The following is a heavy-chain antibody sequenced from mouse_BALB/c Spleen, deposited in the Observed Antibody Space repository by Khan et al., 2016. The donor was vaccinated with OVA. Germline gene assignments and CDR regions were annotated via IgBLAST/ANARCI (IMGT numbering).Heavy chain of an antibody. Sequence: QVQLQQSGAELARPGASVKLSCKASGYTFTDYYINWVKQRTGQGLEWIGEISPGSGDTYYNEKFKGKATLTADKSSSTVYMQLSSLTAEASAVDFCASSNYFGYTFAYGGQGTLVTVSA. CDR3: ASSNYFGYTFAY. CDR2: ISPGSGDT. V-gene: IGHV1-77*01. D-gene: IGHD1-2*01. CDR1: GYTFTDYY. J-gene: IGHJ3*01.